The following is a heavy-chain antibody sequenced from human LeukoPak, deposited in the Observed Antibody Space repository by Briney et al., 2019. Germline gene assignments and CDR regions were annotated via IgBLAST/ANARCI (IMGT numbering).Heavy chain of an antibody. CDR2: ISGSGGST. CDR3: ARPGGYKAYYFDY. J-gene: IGHJ4*02. V-gene: IGHV3-66*04. D-gene: IGHD5-24*01. CDR1: GLTVSTNY. Sequence: PGGSLRLSCAASGLTVSTNYMSWVRQAPGKGLEWVSAISGSGGSTYYADSVKGRFTISRDNSQNTLYLQMNSLRVEDTAVYYCARPGGYKAYYFDYWGQGTLLTVSS.